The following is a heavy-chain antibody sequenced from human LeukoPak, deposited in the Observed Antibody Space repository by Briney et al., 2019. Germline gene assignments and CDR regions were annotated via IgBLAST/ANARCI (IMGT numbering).Heavy chain of an antibody. CDR2: ISSSSTHI. CDR1: GFSFSNCS. J-gene: IGHJ4*02. Sequence: GGSLRLSCAASGFSFSNCSMNWVRQAPGKGLEWVSSISSSSTHIYYADSLEGRFTISRDNVRNSLYLQMNSLRAEDTAVYYCARATTVTTSFDYWGQGTLVTVSS. V-gene: IGHV3-21*01. D-gene: IGHD4-17*01. CDR3: ARATTVTTSFDY.